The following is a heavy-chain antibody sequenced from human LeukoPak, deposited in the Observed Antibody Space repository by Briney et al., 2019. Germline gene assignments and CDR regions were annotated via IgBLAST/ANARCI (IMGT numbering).Heavy chain of an antibody. CDR1: GFTVSSNY. V-gene: IGHV3-53*01. CDR2: IYSGGST. Sequence: GGSLRLSCAASGFTVSSNYMSWVRQAPGKGLEWVSVIYSGGSTYYADSVKGRFTISRDNSENTLYLQMNSLRAEDTAVYYCARGDSGSYLFFDYWGQGTLVTVSS. CDR3: ARGDSGSYLFFDY. D-gene: IGHD1-26*01. J-gene: IGHJ4*02.